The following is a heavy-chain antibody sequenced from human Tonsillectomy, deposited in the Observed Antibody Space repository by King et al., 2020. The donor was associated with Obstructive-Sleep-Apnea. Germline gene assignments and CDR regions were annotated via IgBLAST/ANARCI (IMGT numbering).Heavy chain of an antibody. Sequence: TLKESGPTLIKPTQTLALTCTFSGFSLDTTGVGVGWIRQPPGEALEWLAIIYWDDDRRYSPSVKSRLAIIKDMSRNQVVLTMTNMDPADTATYVCANIMIPYGGILRDDAFDFWGQGTMVTVSS. J-gene: IGHJ3*01. D-gene: IGHD3-16*01. V-gene: IGHV2-5*02. CDR3: ANIMIPYGGILRDDAFDF. CDR1: GFSLDTTGVG. CDR2: IYWDDDR.